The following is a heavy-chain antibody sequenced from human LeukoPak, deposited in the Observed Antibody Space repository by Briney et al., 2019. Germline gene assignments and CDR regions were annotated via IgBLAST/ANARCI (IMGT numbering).Heavy chain of an antibody. Sequence: SETLSLTCAVYGGSFSGYYWSWIRQPPGKGLEGIGEIHQTGGTNYHPSLKSRVTISVDTSRNLFSLKMNSVTAADTAVYYCARVRSGARKSWFDTWGQETLVTVSS. J-gene: IGHJ5*02. D-gene: IGHD2-15*01. CDR1: GGSFSGYY. CDR3: ARVRSGARKSWFDT. CDR2: IHQTGGT. V-gene: IGHV4-34*01.